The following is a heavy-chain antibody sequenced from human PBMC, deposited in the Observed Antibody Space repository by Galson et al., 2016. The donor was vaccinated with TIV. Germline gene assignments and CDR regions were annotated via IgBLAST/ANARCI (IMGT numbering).Heavy chain of an antibody. CDR3: ARDYPGQSGFDS. D-gene: IGHD3-3*01. CDR2: INPKTGGT. Sequence: SVKVSCKASGYTFTDYYIHWVRLAPGQGLQWMGWINPKTGGTNYAQKFQGRVTMTRDTSIRTAYMEVGSLRSADTAVFFCARDYPGQSGFDSWGQGTLVTVST. J-gene: IGHJ4*02. V-gene: IGHV1-2*02. CDR1: GYTFTDYY.